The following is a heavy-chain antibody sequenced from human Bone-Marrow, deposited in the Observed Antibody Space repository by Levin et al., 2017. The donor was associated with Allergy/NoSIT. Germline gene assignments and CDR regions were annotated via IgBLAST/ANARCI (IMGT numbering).Heavy chain of an antibody. CDR2: IKPDGNEQ. CDR1: GFTFSAYS. CDR3: AKLSRTTSHF. J-gene: IGHJ4*02. Sequence: PGGSLRLSCAASGFTFSAYSMKWVRQAPGKGLQWVANIKPDGNEQHYVDSVKGRFIISRDNAKNSVYLQMNSLRVEDSAVYYCAKLSRTTSHFWGQGTLVTVSS. V-gene: IGHV3-7*01. D-gene: IGHD1-14*01.